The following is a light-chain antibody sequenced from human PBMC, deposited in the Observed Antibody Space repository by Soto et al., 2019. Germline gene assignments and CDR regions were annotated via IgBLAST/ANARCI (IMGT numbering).Light chain of an antibody. CDR2: AAS. V-gene: IGKV1-9*01. CDR3: QQLSTYPST. J-gene: IGKJ4*01. CDR1: QGIGSY. Sequence: IQLTQSPSSQSASVGDRVTITCRASQGIGSYLAWYQQKPGEAPKLLIFAASTLQSGVPSRFSGSGSGTDFTLTISSLQAEDFATYYCQQLSTYPSTFGGGTKVDIK.